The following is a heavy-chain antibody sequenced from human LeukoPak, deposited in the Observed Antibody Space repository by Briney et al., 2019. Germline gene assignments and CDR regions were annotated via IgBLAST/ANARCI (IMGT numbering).Heavy chain of an antibody. CDR3: VRSSYGLNPDY. D-gene: IGHD5-18*01. V-gene: IGHV1-46*01. CDR1: GYTFTSYY. CDR2: IHPSVGST. J-gene: IGHJ4*02. Sequence: ASVKVSCKASGYTFTSYYMHWVRQAPGQGLEWMGVIHPSVGSTTYAQKFQGRVTMTWDTSTSTVYMELSSLRSEDTAVYYCVRSSYGLNPDYWGQGNLVTVSS.